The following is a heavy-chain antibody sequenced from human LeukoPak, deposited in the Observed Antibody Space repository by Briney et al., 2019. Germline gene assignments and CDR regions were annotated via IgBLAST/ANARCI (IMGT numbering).Heavy chain of an antibody. CDR2: IYYGGST. V-gene: IGHV4-59*01. D-gene: IGHD6-19*01. Sequence: SETLSLTCTVSGGSISNYYWSWIRQPPGKGLEWIGYIYYGGSTNYNPSLKSRVTISVDTSKNQFSLKLSSVTAADTAVYYCARGLRQWLAFDAFDIWGQGTVVTVSS. J-gene: IGHJ3*02. CDR3: ARGLRQWLAFDAFDI. CDR1: GGSISNYY.